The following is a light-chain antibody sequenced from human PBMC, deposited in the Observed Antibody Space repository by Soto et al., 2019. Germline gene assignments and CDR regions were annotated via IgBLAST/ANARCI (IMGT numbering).Light chain of an antibody. V-gene: IGLV2-11*01. CDR2: DVS. J-gene: IGLJ2*01. CDR3: CSYAGSYNVV. CDR1: SSDVGGYNY. Sequence: QSVLTQPRSVSGSPGQSVTISCTGTSSDVGGYNYVSWYQQHPGKAPKLMIYDVSKRPSGVPDRFSGSKSGNTDSLTISGLQAEDEADYYCCSYAGSYNVVFGGGTKLTVL.